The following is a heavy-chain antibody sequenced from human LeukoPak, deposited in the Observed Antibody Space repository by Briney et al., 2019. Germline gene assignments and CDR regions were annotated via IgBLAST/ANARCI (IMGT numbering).Heavy chain of an antibody. CDR3: ARRRYNWNAIDY. J-gene: IGHJ4*02. Sequence: GGSLRLSCAASGFTFSDFYMSWIGQAPGKGLEWVSYISSSGNTIYYADSVKGRFTISRDNARNSLYLQMNSLRAEDTAVYYCARRRYNWNAIDYWGQGTLVTVSS. V-gene: IGHV3-11*01. CDR2: ISSSGNTI. CDR1: GFTFSDFY. D-gene: IGHD1-20*01.